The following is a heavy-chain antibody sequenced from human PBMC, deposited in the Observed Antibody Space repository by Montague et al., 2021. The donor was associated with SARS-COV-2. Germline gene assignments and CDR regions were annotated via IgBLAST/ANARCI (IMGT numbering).Heavy chain of an antibody. D-gene: IGHD1-1*01. CDR1: GGSISGYY. J-gene: IGHJ4*02. CDR3: VRDQGRSHWNYPDY. Sequence: SETLSLTCTVSGGSISGYYWSWFRQSSGKGLEWIGRIYNSGSTSXNPSLKSRVTMSVDTSKNQFSLKLSSVTAADTAVYYCVRDQGRSHWNYPDYWGQGTLVTVSS. CDR2: IYNSGST. V-gene: IGHV4-4*07.